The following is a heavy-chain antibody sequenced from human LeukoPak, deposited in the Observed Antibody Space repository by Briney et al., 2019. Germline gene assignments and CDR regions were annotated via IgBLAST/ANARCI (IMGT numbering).Heavy chain of an antibody. CDR3: AKAIAAPVWYFDL. CDR1: RFTFSSYA. CDR2: ISGRGDST. Sequence: GGSLILSCAASRFTFSSYAMSWVRQAPGKGLEWVSTISGRGDSTYYADSVKGRFTISRDNSRNTLYLQMNTLRAEDTAVYYCAKAIAAPVWYFDLWGRGTLVTVSS. D-gene: IGHD6-13*01. V-gene: IGHV3-23*01. J-gene: IGHJ2*01.